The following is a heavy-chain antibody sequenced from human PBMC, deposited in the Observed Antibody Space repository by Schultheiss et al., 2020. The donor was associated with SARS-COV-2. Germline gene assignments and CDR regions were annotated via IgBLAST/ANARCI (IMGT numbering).Heavy chain of an antibody. J-gene: IGHJ4*02. CDR1: GFTLSNYG. V-gene: IGHV3-23*01. CDR3: ARGGFGGSYSPSYFDY. Sequence: GESLKISCTASGFTLSNYGMNWVRQAPGKGLEWVSGSSGSGTSTYYADSVRGRFTISRDNSKNTLYLQMSSLRAEDTAVYYCARGGFGGSYSPSYFDYWGQGTLVTVSS. D-gene: IGHD1-26*01. CDR2: SSGSGTST.